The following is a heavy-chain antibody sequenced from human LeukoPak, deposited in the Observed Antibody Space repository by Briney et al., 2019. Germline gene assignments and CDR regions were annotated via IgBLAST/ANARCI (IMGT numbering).Heavy chain of an antibody. V-gene: IGHV3-23*01. Sequence: GGSLRLSCAASGFTFSSYAMNWVRQAPGKGLEWVSAISGSGGSTDYADSVKGRFTISRDNSKNTLYLQMNSLRAEDTAVYYCARQVTAAAGTNWFDPWGQGTLVTVSS. CDR2: ISGSGGST. J-gene: IGHJ5*02. CDR1: GFTFSSYA. D-gene: IGHD6-13*01. CDR3: ARQVTAAAGTNWFDP.